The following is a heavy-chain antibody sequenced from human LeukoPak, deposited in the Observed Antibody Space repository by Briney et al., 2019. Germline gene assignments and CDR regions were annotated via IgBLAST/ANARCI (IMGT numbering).Heavy chain of an antibody. V-gene: IGHV4-39*01. D-gene: IGHD5-18*01. CDR1: GGSISSSSYY. CDR2: IYYSGST. J-gene: IGHJ5*02. Sequence: PSETLSLTCTVSGGSISSSSYYWGWIRQPPGKGLEWIGSIYYSGSTYYNPSLKSRVTISVDTSKNQFSLKLSSVTAADTAVYYCASRDTAMARPLNPWGQGTLVTVSS. CDR3: ASRDTAMARPLNP.